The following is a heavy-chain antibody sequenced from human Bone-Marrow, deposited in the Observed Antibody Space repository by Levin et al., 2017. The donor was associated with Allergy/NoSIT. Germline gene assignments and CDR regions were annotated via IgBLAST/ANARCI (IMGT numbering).Heavy chain of an antibody. Sequence: GESLKISCKASGYIFTTYWIGWVRQMPGKGLEWMGIIYPGDSDTRYNPSFQGQVTISADKSISTAYLQWSSLKASDTAIYYCAKVTMGVAPDYWGQGTLVTVSS. J-gene: IGHJ4*02. CDR2: IYPGDSDT. CDR1: GYIFTTYW. V-gene: IGHV5-51*01. CDR3: AKVTMGVAPDY. D-gene: IGHD3-10*01.